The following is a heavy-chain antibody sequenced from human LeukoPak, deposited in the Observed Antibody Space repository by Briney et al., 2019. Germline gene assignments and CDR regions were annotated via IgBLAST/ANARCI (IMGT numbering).Heavy chain of an antibody. V-gene: IGHV4-59*01. CDR1: GGSISSYY. J-gene: IGHJ5*02. Sequence: SETLSLTCTVSGGSISSYYWSWIRQPPGKGLEWIGYIYYSGSTNYNPSLKSRVTISVDTSKNQFSLKLSSVTAADTAVYYCAGYDYLRRFDPWGQGTLVTVSS. CDR2: IYYSGST. D-gene: IGHD2/OR15-2a*01. CDR3: AGYDYLRRFDP.